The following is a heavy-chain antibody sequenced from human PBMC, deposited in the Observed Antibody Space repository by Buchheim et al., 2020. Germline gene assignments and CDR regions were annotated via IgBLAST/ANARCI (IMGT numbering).Heavy chain of an antibody. D-gene: IGHD3-10*01. CDR3: ARDGNSWFGELAHDY. Sequence: EVQLVESGGGLVQPGGSLRLSCAASGFTFSSYWMSWVCQAPGKGLEWVANIKQDGSEKYYVDSVKGRFNISRENAKNSLYMQMNSLRAEDTAVYYFARDGNSWFGELAHDYWGQGTL. J-gene: IGHJ4*02. CDR1: GFTFSSYW. CDR2: IKQDGSEK. V-gene: IGHV3-7*03.